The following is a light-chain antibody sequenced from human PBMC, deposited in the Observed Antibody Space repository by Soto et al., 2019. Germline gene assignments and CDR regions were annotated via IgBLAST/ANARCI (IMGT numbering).Light chain of an antibody. V-gene: IGKV3-20*01. Sequence: EIVLTQSPGTLSLSPGERATLSCRASQSVYSNYLAWYQQKPGQSPRLLMYGASTRVTGIPDRFSRSASGTHFTLTISRLQPEDFAVYYCQQYGSSPLTFGAGTKVDIK. CDR1: QSVYSNY. J-gene: IGKJ3*01. CDR2: GAS. CDR3: QQYGSSPLT.